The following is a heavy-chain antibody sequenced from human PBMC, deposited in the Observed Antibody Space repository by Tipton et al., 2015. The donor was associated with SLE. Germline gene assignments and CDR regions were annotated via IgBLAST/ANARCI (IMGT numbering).Heavy chain of an antibody. D-gene: IGHD1-26*01. CDR1: GGSFSSGDYY. CDR2: IYYSGST. CDR3: ARGGGSYYDY. Sequence: TLSLTCTVSGGSFSSGDYYWNWIRQPAGKGLEWIGYIYYSGSTNYNPPLKSRVTISVDTSKNQFSLRVNSATAADTAVYYCARGGGSYYDYWGQGTLVTVSS. J-gene: IGHJ4*02. V-gene: IGHV4-61*10.